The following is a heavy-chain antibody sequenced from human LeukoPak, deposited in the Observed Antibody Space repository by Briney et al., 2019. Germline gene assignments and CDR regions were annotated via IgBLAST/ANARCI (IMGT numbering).Heavy chain of an antibody. CDR3: ARETITSSPKYFDY. CDR1: GGSISSYY. V-gene: IGHV4-4*07. CDR2: IYTSVST. J-gene: IGHJ4*02. Sequence: SETLSLTCTVSGGSISSYYWSWIRQPAGKGLEWIGRIYTSVSTNYNPSLKSRVTMSVDTSKNQFSLKLSSVTAADTAVYYCARETITSSPKYFDYWGQGTLVTVSS. D-gene: IGHD3-10*01.